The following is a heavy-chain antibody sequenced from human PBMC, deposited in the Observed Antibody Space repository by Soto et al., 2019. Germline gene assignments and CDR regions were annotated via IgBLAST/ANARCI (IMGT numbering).Heavy chain of an antibody. Sequence: EVQLLESGGGLVQPGGSLRLSCVASGFTFSSSAMSWFRQAPGKGLEWVSMLSGSGDSTYYADSVTGLFTISRDNSKNTLDLQMNSLRAEDTAVYFCAIGSTRGDISSWGRSNFDYWGHGTLVTVSS. D-gene: IGHD6-13*01. V-gene: IGHV3-23*01. CDR1: GFTFSSSA. J-gene: IGHJ4*01. CDR2: LSGSGDST. CDR3: AIGSTRGDISSWGRSNFDY.